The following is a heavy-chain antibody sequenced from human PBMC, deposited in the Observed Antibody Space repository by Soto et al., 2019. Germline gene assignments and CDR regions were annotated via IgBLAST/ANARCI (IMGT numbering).Heavy chain of an antibody. Sequence: GGSLRLSCAASGFTFSSYAMSWVRQAPGKGLEWVSAISGSGGSTYYADSVKGRFTISRDNSKNTLYLQMNSLRAEDTAVYYCAKDLLTGIVVVPPGGYWGQGTLVTVSS. V-gene: IGHV3-23*01. CDR1: GFTFSSYA. D-gene: IGHD2-15*01. CDR2: ISGSGGST. J-gene: IGHJ4*02. CDR3: AKDLLTGIVVVPPGGY.